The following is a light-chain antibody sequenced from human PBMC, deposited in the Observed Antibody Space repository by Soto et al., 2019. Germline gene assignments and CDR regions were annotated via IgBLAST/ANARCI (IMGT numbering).Light chain of an antibody. V-gene: IGKV3D-20*02. J-gene: IGKJ5*01. CDR2: DTS. CDR3: QQRHNWPIT. CDR1: QSVSNSY. Sequence: EIVLTQSPGTLSLSPGERATLYCKASQSVSNSYLAWYQQKPGQAPRLLIYDTSNRATDIPARFSGSGSGTDFILTISSLDPEDFGVYFCQQRHNWPITFGQGTRLDIK.